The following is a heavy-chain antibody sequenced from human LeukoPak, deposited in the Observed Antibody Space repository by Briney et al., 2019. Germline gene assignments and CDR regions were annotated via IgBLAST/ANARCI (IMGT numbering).Heavy chain of an antibody. Sequence: GGSLRLSCAASGFTFSSYAMSWVRQAPGKGLEWVSVISGSGGSTNYADSVKGRFTISRDNSKNTLYLQMNSLRAEDTAVYYCGVYSSSWHDYWGQGTLVTVSS. D-gene: IGHD6-13*01. J-gene: IGHJ4*02. V-gene: IGHV3-23*01. CDR1: GFTFSSYA. CDR2: ISGSGGST. CDR3: GVYSSSWHDY.